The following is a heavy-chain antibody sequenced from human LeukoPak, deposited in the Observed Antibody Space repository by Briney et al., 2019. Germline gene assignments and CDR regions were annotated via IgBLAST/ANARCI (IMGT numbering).Heavy chain of an antibody. D-gene: IGHD3-10*01. Sequence: GGSLRLSCAASGFTFSTYWMSWIRQAPGKGLEWVANIKQDGSEKYYVDSVKGRFTISRDNAKKSLYLQMNSLRAEDTAVYYCARDISPYYYGSGRNLFDYWGQGTLVTVSS. CDR3: ARDISPYYYGSGRNLFDY. V-gene: IGHV3-7*03. CDR1: GFTFSTYW. CDR2: IKQDGSEK. J-gene: IGHJ4*02.